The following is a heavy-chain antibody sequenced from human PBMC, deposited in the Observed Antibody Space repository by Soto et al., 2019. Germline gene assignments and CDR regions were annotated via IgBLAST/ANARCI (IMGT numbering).Heavy chain of an antibody. V-gene: IGHV4-4*02. D-gene: IGHD6-13*01. CDR2: IYHSGST. CDR1: SGSISSSNW. J-gene: IGHJ4*02. CDR3: AGSSSWSEDHPAHVDY. Sequence: SETLSLTCAVSSGSISSSNWWSWVRQPPGKGLEWIGEIYHSGSTNYNPSLKSRVTISVDKSKNQFSLKLSSVTAADTAVYYCAGSSSWSEDHPAHVDYWGQGTLVTVSS.